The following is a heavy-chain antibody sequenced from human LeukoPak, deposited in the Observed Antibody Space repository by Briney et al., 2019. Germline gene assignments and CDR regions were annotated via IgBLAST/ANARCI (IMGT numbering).Heavy chain of an antibody. CDR3: ARALEESSGYYPYFYYGMDV. CDR2: ISGSGGST. J-gene: IGHJ6*02. CDR1: GFTFSSYA. D-gene: IGHD3-22*01. Sequence: QPGGSLRLSCAASGFTFSSYAMSWVRQAPGKGLEWVSAISGSGGSTYYADSVKGRFTISRDNSKNTLYLQMNSLRAEDTAVYYCARALEESSGYYPYFYYGMDVWGQGTTVTVSS. V-gene: IGHV3-23*01.